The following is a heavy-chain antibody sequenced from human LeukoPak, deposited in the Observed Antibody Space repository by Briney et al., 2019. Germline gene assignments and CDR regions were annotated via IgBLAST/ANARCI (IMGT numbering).Heavy chain of an antibody. J-gene: IGHJ4*02. V-gene: IGHV1-18*01. CDR3: AWFDARVDMSFDY. CDR1: GGTFSSYA. CDR2: ISAYNGNT. D-gene: IGHD5-12*01. Sequence: VASVKVSCKASGGTFSSYAISWVRQAPGQGLEWMGWISAYNGNTNYAQKLQGRVTMTTDTSTSTAYMELRSLRSDDTAVYYCAWFDARVDMSFDYWGQGTLVTVSS.